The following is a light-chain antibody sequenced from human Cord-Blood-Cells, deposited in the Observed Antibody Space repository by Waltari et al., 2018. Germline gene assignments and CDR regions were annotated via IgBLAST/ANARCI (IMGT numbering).Light chain of an antibody. Sequence: QSALTQPRSVSGSPGQSVTISCTGTSSDVGGYNYVSWYQQHPGKAPKLMIYDVSNRPSGVPDRFSGSKSGNTASLTISGLQAEDEADYYCCSYAGIWVFGGGTKLTVL. CDR2: DVS. CDR1: SSDVGGYNY. V-gene: IGLV2-11*01. J-gene: IGLJ3*02. CDR3: CSYAGIWV.